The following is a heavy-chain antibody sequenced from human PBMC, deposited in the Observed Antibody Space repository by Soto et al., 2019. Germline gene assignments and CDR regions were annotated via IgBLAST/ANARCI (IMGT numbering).Heavy chain of an antibody. Sequence: QLHLQESGPGLVKPSETLSLTCTVSGGSISSGSYYWDWVRQPPGKGLEWIGDIHIGGSTDYTPSLKSRVTISIDTAKNQFSLRLDSVTAEDTALCYCARHEHHPSIDYWGQGTLVTVSS. V-gene: IGHV4-39*01. CDR3: ARHEHHPSIDY. CDR1: GGSISSGSYY. J-gene: IGHJ4*02. CDR2: IHIGGST.